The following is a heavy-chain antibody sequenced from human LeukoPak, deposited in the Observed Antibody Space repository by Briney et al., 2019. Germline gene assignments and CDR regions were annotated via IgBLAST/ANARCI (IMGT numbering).Heavy chain of an antibody. CDR2: IWYDGSNK. CDR3: AKDRSGISDY. V-gene: IGHV3-33*06. Sequence: PGGSLRLSCAASGFAFSSYGMHWFRQAPDRGLEWLAVIWYDGSNKYYADSVKGRFTISRDNSKNTLYLQMNSLRAEDTAVYYCAKDRSGISDYWGQGTLVTVSS. D-gene: IGHD3-10*01. J-gene: IGHJ4*02. CDR1: GFAFSSYG.